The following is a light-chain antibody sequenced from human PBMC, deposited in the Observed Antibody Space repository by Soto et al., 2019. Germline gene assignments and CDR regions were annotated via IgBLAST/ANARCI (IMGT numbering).Light chain of an antibody. CDR2: QVT. CDR1: SSDVGTRNF. J-gene: IGLJ1*01. CDR3: SSYTDSTNYV. Sequence: QSALTQPASVSGSPGQSITISCTGTSSDVGTRNFVSWYQQHPGKAPKLMIYQVTNRPSGVSNRFSGSKSGNTASLTISGLQAEDEADYYCSSYTDSTNYVFGTGTRPPS. V-gene: IGLV2-14*01.